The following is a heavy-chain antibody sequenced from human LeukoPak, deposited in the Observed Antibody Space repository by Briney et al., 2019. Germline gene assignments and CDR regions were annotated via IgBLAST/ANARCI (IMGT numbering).Heavy chain of an antibody. V-gene: IGHV1-2*02. J-gene: IGHJ5*02. Sequence: ASVKVSCKASGYTFIDYYIHWVRQAPGQGLECMGWINPKTGDTNYVEKFQGRVTMTRETSISTAYMELSRLSSDDTAMYYCARDVIIVYNQGWFDPWGRGTVVSV. CDR1: GYTFIDYY. D-gene: IGHD2/OR15-2a*01. CDR2: INPKTGDT. CDR3: ARDVIIVYNQGWFDP.